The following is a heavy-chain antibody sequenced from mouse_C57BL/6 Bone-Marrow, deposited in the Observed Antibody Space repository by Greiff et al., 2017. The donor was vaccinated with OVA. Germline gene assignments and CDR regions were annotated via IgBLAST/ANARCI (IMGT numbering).Heavy chain of an antibody. CDR1: GYSITSGYY. CDR3: ARGVLRPYAMDY. Sequence: EVKLQESGPGLVKPSQSLSLTCSVTGYSITSGYYWNWIRQFPGNKLEWMGYISYDGSNNYNPSLKNRISITRDTSKNQFFLKLNSVTTEDTATYYCARGVLRPYAMDYWGQGTSVTVSS. CDR2: ISYDGSN. J-gene: IGHJ4*01. D-gene: IGHD1-2*01. V-gene: IGHV3-6*01.